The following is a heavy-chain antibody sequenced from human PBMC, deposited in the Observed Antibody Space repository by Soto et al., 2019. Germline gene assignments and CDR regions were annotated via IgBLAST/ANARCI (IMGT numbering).Heavy chain of an antibody. CDR1: GYTFTSYG. J-gene: IGHJ5*02. D-gene: IGHD1-26*01. CDR3: ARGWIVGATLANWFDL. CDR2: ISAYNGNT. Sequence: ASVKVSCKAPGYTFTSYGSSWVRQASGQGLEWMGWISAYNGNTKYAQKLQGRVTMTTDTSTSTAYMELRSLRYDDTAVYYCARGWIVGATLANWFDLWGQGTLVTVYS. V-gene: IGHV1-18*01.